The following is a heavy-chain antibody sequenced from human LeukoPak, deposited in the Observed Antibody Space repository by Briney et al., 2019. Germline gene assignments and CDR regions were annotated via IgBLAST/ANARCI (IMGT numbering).Heavy chain of an antibody. V-gene: IGHV4-59*08. CDR3: VRRGDGSGSYAFDS. CDR2: IYSSGST. J-gene: IGHJ4*02. D-gene: IGHD3-10*01. CDR1: GVSISGYY. Sequence: SETLSLTRTVSGVSISGYYWGWIRQPPGKGLEWIGYIYSSGSTNSNPSLRSRLSISVDKSKNQFSLKLRSVTASDTAVYYCVRRGDGSGSYAFDSWGQGTLITVSS.